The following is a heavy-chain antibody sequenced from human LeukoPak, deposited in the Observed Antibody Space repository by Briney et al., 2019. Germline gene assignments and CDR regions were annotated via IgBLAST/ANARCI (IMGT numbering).Heavy chain of an antibody. D-gene: IGHD3-10*01. J-gene: IGHJ6*02. CDR2: INHSGKT. V-gene: IGHV4-34*01. Sequence: SSETLSLTCDVYGGSLIGHYWSWIRQPPGKGLEGIGEINHSGKTNYNPSLKNRVTISLDTSKNQTSLRLSAVTAADTAVYHCARGGIMVRQSINFLFFYAMDVWGHGTTVTVSS. CDR3: ARGGIMVRQSINFLFFYAMDV. CDR1: GGSLIGHY.